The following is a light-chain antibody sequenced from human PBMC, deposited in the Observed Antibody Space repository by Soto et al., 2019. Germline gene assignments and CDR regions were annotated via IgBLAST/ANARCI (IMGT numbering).Light chain of an antibody. J-gene: IGKJ5*01. CDR1: QSVSSN. CDR3: QQYNNWPIT. V-gene: IGKV3-15*01. CDR2: GAS. Sequence: EIVMTQSPGTLSVSPGERATLSCRASQSVSSNFAWYQQKPGQAPRLLIYGASTRATGIPARFSGSGSGTEFTLTISSLQSEDFTVYYCQQYNNWPITFGQGTRLEIK.